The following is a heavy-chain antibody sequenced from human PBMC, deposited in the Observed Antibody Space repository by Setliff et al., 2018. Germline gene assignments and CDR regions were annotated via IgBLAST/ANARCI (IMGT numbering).Heavy chain of an antibody. J-gene: IGHJ4*02. V-gene: IGHV1-69-2*01. CDR2: VDPEDGHT. Sequence: ASVKVSCKASGYTFTDYYMHWVQQASGKGLEWMGRVDPEDGHTKYAEKFQGRITISADMSLDIAHMELGSLTSEDTAVYYCTTGLRHGVPYFDLWGQGTLVTVSS. D-gene: IGHD3-10*01. CDR1: GYTFTDYY. CDR3: TTGLRHGVPYFDL.